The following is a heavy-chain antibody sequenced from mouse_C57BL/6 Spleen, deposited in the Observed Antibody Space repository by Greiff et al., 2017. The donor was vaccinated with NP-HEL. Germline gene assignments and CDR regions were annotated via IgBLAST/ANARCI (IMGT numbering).Heavy chain of an antibody. CDR3: ARDGSSRPWFAY. CDR1: GYTFTSYW. CDR2: IYPSDSET. D-gene: IGHD1-1*01. Sequence: QVQLQQSGAELVRPGSSVKLSCKASGYTFTSYWMDWVKQRPGQGLEWIGNIYPSDSETHYNQKFKDKATLTVDKSSSTAYMQLSSLTSEDSAVYYCARDGSSRPWFAYWGQGTLVTVSA. V-gene: IGHV1-61*01. J-gene: IGHJ3*01.